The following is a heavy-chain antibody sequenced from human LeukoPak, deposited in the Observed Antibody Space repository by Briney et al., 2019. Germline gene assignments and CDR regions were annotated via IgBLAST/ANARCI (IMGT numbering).Heavy chain of an antibody. CDR1: GYSFTSYW. V-gene: IGHV5-51*01. D-gene: IGHD5-18*01. J-gene: IGHJ5*02. Sequence: GESLKISCNGSGYSFTSYWIVWVRQMPGKGLEWMGIIYPGDSDTRYSPSFQGQVTISADKSISTAYLQWSSLKASDTAMYYCARSAMGYPDWFDPWGQGTLVTVSS. CDR3: ARSAMGYPDWFDP. CDR2: IYPGDSDT.